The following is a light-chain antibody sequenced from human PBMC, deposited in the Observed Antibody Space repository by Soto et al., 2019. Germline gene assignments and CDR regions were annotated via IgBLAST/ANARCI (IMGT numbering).Light chain of an antibody. J-gene: IGKJ5*01. CDR3: MQGLQPPIT. CDR1: QSLLHSNGYNY. V-gene: IGKV2-28*01. Sequence: DIVMTQSPLSLPVTPGEPASISCRSSQSLLHSNGYNYLDWFLQKPGQSPQFLIYLGSNRASGVPDRFSGSGSGTDFTLKISRVEAEDVGIYYCMQGLQPPITFGQGTRLEIK. CDR2: LGS.